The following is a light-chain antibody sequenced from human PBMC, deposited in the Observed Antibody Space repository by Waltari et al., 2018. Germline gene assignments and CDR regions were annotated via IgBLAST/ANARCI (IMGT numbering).Light chain of an antibody. CDR3: MQARQTPWT. CDR1: QSLLHSSGNTF. V-gene: IGKV2-28*01. J-gene: IGKJ1*01. CDR2: FIS. Sequence: DIVMTQSPLSLSVTPGEPASISCRSSQSLLHSSGNTFLDLYLQKPGQSPQLLIYFISNRASGVPDRFSGSGSGTDFTLKISRVEAEDVGVYFCMQARQTPWTFGQGTKVEIK.